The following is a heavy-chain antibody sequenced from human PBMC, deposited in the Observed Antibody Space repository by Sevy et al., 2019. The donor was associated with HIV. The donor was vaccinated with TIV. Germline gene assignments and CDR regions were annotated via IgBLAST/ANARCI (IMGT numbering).Heavy chain of an antibody. Sequence: GGSLRLSCAASGFSFSDAWMTWVRQTPGKGLEWVGRIKSESDGGTTDYAAPVKGRFSISRDDSINTLYLEMNSLKVEETAFYYFTTFAERMKHGRLFDYWGQGSLVTVSS. CDR1: GFSFSDAW. V-gene: IGHV3-15*01. CDR3: TTFAERMKHGRLFDY. J-gene: IGHJ4*02. CDR2: IKSESDGGTT. D-gene: IGHD2-21*01.